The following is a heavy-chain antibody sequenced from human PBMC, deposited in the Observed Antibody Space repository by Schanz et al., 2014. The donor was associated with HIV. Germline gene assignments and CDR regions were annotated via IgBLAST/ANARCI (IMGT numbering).Heavy chain of an antibody. J-gene: IGHJ6*02. CDR1: GFTFSTFA. CDR3: ARDVSHDSSGHYSDYYYGMDV. V-gene: IGHV3-30-3*01. Sequence: QVHLVESGGGVVQPGRSLRLSCAASGFTFSTFAMHWVRQAPGKGLEWVAVISSDGGIKYYGDFVRGRFTISRDNSKNTVYVQMNSLRPEDMAVYYCARDVSHDSSGHYSDYYYGMDVWGQGTTVTVSS. CDR2: ISSDGGIK. D-gene: IGHD3-22*01.